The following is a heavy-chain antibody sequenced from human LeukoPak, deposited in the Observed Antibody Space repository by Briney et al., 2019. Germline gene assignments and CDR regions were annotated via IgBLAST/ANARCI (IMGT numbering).Heavy chain of an antibody. CDR3: AKDPPLPYSSSWYEDGY. J-gene: IGHJ4*02. CDR2: ISYDGSNK. Sequence: GRSLRLSCAASGFTFSSYGMHWVRQAPGKGLEWVAVISYDGSNKYYADSVKGRFTISRDNSKNTLYLQMNSLRAEDTAVYYCAKDPPLPYSSSWYEDGYWGQGTLVTVSS. CDR1: GFTFSSYG. D-gene: IGHD6-13*01. V-gene: IGHV3-30*18.